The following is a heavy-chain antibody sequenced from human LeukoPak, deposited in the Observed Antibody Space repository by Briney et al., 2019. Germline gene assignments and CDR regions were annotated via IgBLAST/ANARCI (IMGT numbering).Heavy chain of an antibody. J-gene: IGHJ5*02. V-gene: IGHV1-24*01. CDR3: ARDSKQWLVRANWFDP. CDR1: GYTLTELS. CDR2: FDPEDGET. Sequence: ASVKVSCKVSGYTLTELSMHWVRQAPGKGLEWMGGFDPEDGETIYAQKFQGRVTMTEDTSTDTAYMELSSLRSEDTAVYYCARDSKQWLVRANWFDPWGQGTLVTVSS. D-gene: IGHD6-19*01.